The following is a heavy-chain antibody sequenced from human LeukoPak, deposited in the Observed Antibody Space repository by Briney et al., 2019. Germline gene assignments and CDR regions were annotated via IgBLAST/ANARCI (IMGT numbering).Heavy chain of an antibody. CDR2: IYHSGST. D-gene: IGHD2-15*01. V-gene: IGHV4-4*02. CDR3: ARGDGTVVARKFDY. Sequence: SGTLSLTCAVSGGSISSSNWRSWVRQPPGKGLEWIGEIYHSGSTNYNPSLKSRVTISVDKSKNQFSLKLSSVTAADTAVYYCARGDGTVVARKFDYWGQGTLVTVSS. J-gene: IGHJ4*02. CDR1: GGSISSSNW.